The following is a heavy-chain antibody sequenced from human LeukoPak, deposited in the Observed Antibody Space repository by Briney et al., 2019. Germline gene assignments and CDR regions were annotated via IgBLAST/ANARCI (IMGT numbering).Heavy chain of an antibody. Sequence: SETLSLTCTVSGCSISSYYWRWLRQPAGKGLEWVGRIYTSGSTNYNPSLKSRVTMSVDTSKNQFSLKLSSVTAADTAVYYCARERYSNYEGVYYYYGMDVWGQGTTVTVSS. J-gene: IGHJ6*02. CDR2: IYTSGST. V-gene: IGHV4-4*07. D-gene: IGHD4-11*01. CDR1: GCSISSYY. CDR3: ARERYSNYEGVYYYYGMDV.